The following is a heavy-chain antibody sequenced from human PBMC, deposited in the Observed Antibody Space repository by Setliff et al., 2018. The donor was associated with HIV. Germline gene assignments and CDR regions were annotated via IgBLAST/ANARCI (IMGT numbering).Heavy chain of an antibody. CDR3: AKDKANVAVAGTLDY. J-gene: IGHJ4*02. D-gene: IGHD6-19*01. Sequence: GESLTISCAASGFTFSSYALSWVRQAPGKGLEWVSAISCSSAGIYYAESVKGRFTISRDNSKNTLYLQMNSLRTEDTALYYCAKDKANVAVAGTLDYWGQGTLVTVS. V-gene: IGHV3-23*01. CDR2: ISCSSAGI. CDR1: GFTFSSYA.